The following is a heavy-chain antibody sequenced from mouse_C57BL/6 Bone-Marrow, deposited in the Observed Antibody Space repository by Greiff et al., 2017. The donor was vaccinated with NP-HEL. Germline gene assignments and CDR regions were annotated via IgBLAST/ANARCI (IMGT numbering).Heavy chain of an antibody. J-gene: IGHJ2*01. D-gene: IGHD1-1*01. Sequence: LVESGAELARPGASVKLSCKASGYTFTSYGISWVKQRTGQGLEWIGEIYPRSGNTYYNEKFKGKATLTADKSSSTAYMELRSLTSEDSAVYFCARSHYGSSYWGQGTTLTVSS. CDR1: GYTFTSYG. CDR2: IYPRSGNT. CDR3: ARSHYGSSY. V-gene: IGHV1-81*01.